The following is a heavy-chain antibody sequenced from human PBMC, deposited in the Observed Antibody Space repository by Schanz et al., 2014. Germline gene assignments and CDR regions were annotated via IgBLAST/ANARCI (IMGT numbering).Heavy chain of an antibody. CDR2: ISYDGTIK. Sequence: VQVVESGGGLVRPGGSLRLSCSGFTVSAYSANWVRQAPGKGLEWVALISYDGTIKVHADSVKGRFIISRDNSNNTLFLQINSLRTDDTALYYCAKGKYERLKNVRDVRDWDAWGQGTLVTVSS. CDR1: GFTVSAYS. J-gene: IGHJ5*02. D-gene: IGHD3-10*02. V-gene: IGHV3-30*18. CDR3: AKGKYERLKNVRDVRDWDA.